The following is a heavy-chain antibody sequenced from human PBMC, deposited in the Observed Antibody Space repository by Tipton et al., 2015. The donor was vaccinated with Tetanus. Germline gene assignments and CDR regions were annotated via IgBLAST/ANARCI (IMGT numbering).Heavy chain of an antibody. CDR2: IHPSGST. Sequence: TLSLTCTIYGGSFSGYYWSWIRQPPGRGLEWIGEIHPSGSTNYNPSLKSRVTIPVDTSENQLSLKLRSVTAADTALYYCARGLDQYKSGNYWGQGTLVTVSS. V-gene: IGHV4-34*01. CDR3: ARGLDQYKSGNY. D-gene: IGHD1-1*01. CDR1: GGSFSGYY. J-gene: IGHJ4*02.